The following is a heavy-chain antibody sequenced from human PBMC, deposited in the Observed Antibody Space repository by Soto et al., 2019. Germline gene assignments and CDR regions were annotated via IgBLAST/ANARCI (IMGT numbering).Heavy chain of an antibody. Sequence: SETLSLTCTVSGGSISSSSYYWGWIRQPPGKGLEWIGSIYYSGSTYYNPSLKSRVTISVDTSKNQFSLKLSSVTAADTAVYYCARRARDGDNKGYFDYWGQGTLVTVSS. CDR3: ARRARDGDNKGYFDY. V-gene: IGHV4-39*01. CDR2: IYYSGST. CDR1: GGSISSSSYY. J-gene: IGHJ4*02. D-gene: IGHD1-1*01.